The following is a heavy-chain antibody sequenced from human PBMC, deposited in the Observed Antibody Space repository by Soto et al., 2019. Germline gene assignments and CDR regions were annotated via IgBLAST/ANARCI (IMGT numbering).Heavy chain of an antibody. V-gene: IGHV2-5*02. CDR3: ARTPGGYDILTGYYYYYGMDV. D-gene: IGHD3-9*01. CDR1: GFSLSTSGVG. Sequence: SGPTLVNPTQTLTLTCTFSGFSLSTSGVGVGWIRQPPGKALEWLALIYWDDDKRYSPSLKSRLTITKDTSQNQVVLTMTNMDPVDTATYYCARTPGGYDILTGYYYYYGMDVWVQGTTVTVSS. J-gene: IGHJ6*02. CDR2: IYWDDDK.